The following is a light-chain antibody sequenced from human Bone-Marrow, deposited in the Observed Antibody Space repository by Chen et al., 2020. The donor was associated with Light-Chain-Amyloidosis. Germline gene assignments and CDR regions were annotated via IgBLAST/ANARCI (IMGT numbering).Light chain of an antibody. CDR1: NIGSTS. CDR2: DDS. Sequence: SYVLTQPSSVSVAPGQTATIACGGNNIGSTSVHWYQQTPGQVPLLVVYDDSDRPSGIPERLSGSNSGNTATLTISRVEAGDEADYYCQVWDRSSDRPVFSGGTKLTVL. J-gene: IGLJ3*02. V-gene: IGLV3-21*02. CDR3: QVWDRSSDRPV.